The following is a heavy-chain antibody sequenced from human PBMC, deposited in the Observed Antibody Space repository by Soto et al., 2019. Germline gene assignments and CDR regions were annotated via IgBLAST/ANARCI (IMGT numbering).Heavy chain of an antibody. CDR1: GYTFTDYY. J-gene: IGHJ6*02. Sequence: GASVKVSCKASGYTFTDYYMHWVRQAPGQGLEWMGWINPNSGGTNYAQKFQGRVPMTRDTSISTAYMELSRLRSDDTAVYYCARKLDLRGSYYYYYDMDVWGQGTTVTVSS. D-gene: IGHD1-7*01. CDR3: ARKLDLRGSYYYYYDMDV. V-gene: IGHV1-2*02. CDR2: INPNSGGT.